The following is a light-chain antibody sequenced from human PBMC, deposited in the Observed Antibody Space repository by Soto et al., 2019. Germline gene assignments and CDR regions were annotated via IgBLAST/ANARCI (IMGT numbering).Light chain of an antibody. Sequence: QSALTQPASVSGSPGQSITISCTGTSSDVGSYNYVSWYQQHPGKAPKLMIYEVSNRPSGVSNRFSGSKSGNTASLTISGLQAEDEANYYCSSYTSISTRMFGGGTQLTVL. CDR2: EVS. J-gene: IGLJ3*02. V-gene: IGLV2-14*01. CDR1: SSDVGSYNY. CDR3: SSYTSISTRM.